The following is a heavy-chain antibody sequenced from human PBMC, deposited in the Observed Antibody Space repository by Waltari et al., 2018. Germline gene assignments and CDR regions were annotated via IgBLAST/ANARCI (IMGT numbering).Heavy chain of an antibody. CDR1: GGSISSSSYY. CDR2: IYYSGST. Sequence: QLQLQESGPGLVKPSETLSLTCTVSGGSISSSSYYWGWIRQPPGKGLEWIGSIYYSGSTYYHPSLKSRVTISVDTSKNQFSLKLSSLTAADTAVYYCARVEYSSSSSDYWGQGTLVTVSS. J-gene: IGHJ4*02. CDR3: ARVEYSSSSSDY. D-gene: IGHD6-6*01. V-gene: IGHV4-39*07.